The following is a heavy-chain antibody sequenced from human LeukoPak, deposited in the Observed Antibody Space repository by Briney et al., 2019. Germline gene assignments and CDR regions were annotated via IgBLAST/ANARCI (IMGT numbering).Heavy chain of an antibody. D-gene: IGHD3-10*01. J-gene: IGHJ3*01. V-gene: IGHV4-59*01. CDR1: GGSISSYY. CDR3: ARAIINYYASERGRIDAFDF. CDR2: ISFTGST. Sequence: QVQLHASCPGLFNPSETLSLTCTVSGGSISSYYWSWIRQPPVKGLECIGYISFTGSTNYNPSLKSRVTISVDTSKNQFSLTLSSVTAADTAIYYCARAIINYYASERGRIDAFDFWGQGTMVTVSS.